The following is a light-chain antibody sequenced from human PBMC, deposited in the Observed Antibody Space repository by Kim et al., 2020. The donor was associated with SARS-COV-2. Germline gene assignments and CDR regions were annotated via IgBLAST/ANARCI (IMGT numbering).Light chain of an antibody. CDR2: DVS. J-gene: IGLJ2*01. CDR3: SSYTSSSTLV. V-gene: IGLV2-14*04. CDR1: SSDFGAYNY. Sequence: GQSITISCTGTSSDFGAYNYVSWYQQHPGNAPKLMIYDVSNRPSGVSNRFSGSKSGNTASLTISGLQAEDEADYYCSSYTSSSTLVFGGGTQLTVL.